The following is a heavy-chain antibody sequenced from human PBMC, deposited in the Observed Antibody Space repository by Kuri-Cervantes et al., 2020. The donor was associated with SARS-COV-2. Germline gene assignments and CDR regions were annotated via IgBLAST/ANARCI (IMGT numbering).Heavy chain of an antibody. D-gene: IGHD4-11*01. CDR2: IKQDGSEK. V-gene: IGHV3-7*01. CDR3: ARETTLKVGVAFDI. CDR1: GFTFSSYS. Sequence: GGSLRLSCAASGFTFSSYSMNWVRQAPGKGLEWVANIKQDGSEKYYVDSVKGRFTISRDNAKNSLYLQMNSLRAEDTAVYYCARETTLKVGVAFDIWGQGTMVTVSS. J-gene: IGHJ3*02.